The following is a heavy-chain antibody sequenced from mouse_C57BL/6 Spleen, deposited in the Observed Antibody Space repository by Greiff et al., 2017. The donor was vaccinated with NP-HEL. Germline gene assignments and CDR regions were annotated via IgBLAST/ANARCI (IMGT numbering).Heavy chain of an antibody. V-gene: IGHV5-17*01. CDR3: AVITTVVAHWYFDV. D-gene: IGHD1-1*01. J-gene: IGHJ1*03. Sequence: VKLVEWVAYISSGSSTIYYADTVKGRFTISRDNAKNTLFLQMTSLRSEDTAMYYCAVITTVVAHWYFDVWGTGTTVTVSS. CDR2: ISSGSSTI.